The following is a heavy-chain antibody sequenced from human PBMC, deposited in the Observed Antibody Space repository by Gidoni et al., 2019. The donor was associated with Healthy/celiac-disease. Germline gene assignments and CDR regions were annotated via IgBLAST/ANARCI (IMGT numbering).Heavy chain of an antibody. J-gene: IGHJ6*02. CDR2: IIPILGIA. CDR3: ARDGGGTREYYYYYGMDV. CDR1: GGTFSSYA. V-gene: IGHV1-69*04. Sequence: QVQLVQSGAEVKKPGSSVKVSCKASGGTFSSYAISWVRQAPGQGLEWMGRIIPILGIANYAQKFQGRVTITADKSTSTAYMELSSLRSEDTAVYYCARDGGGTREYYYYYGMDVWGQGTTVTVSS. D-gene: IGHD1-1*01.